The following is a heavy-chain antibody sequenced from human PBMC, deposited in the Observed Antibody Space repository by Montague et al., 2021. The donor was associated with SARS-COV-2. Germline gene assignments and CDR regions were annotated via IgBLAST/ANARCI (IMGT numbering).Heavy chain of an antibody. CDR1: NGSITSHY. Sequence: SETLSLTCTVSNGSITSHYWSWVRQPPGKRLEWIGYIYYRGSTNYNPSLESRVTMSIDTSKNQFSLKLRSVTAADTAVYFCAGEGLHNWFDPWGQGTLVIVSS. V-gene: IGHV4-59*11. J-gene: IGHJ5*02. CDR2: IYYRGST. CDR3: AGEGLHNWFDP.